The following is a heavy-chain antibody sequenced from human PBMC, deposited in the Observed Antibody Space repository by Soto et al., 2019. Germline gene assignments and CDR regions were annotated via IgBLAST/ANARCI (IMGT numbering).Heavy chain of an antibody. D-gene: IGHD6-19*01. CDR3: ARMYSSGSGWFHP. CDR2: FYPSGSI. V-gene: IGHV4-31*03. J-gene: IGHJ5*02. CDR1: GYSITAGGYY. Sequence: SETLSLTCFVSGYSITAGGYYWSWIRHHPGKGLEWIGGFYPSGSIIYNPSLRSRVSISGDTSSNQFSMSLTSVTAADTARYYCARMYSSGSGWFHPWGQGTLVTVSS.